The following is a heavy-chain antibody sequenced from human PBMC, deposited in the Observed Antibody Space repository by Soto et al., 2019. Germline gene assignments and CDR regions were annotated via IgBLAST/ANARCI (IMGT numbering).Heavy chain of an antibody. CDR3: ARDGCSGGSCLDY. J-gene: IGHJ4*02. CDR1: GFTFSSYA. Sequence: QVQLVESGGGVVQPGRSLRLSCAASGFTFSSYAMHWVRQAPGKGLEWVAFISYDGSNKYYADSVKGRFTISRDNSKNTLYLQMNSLRAEDTAVYYCARDGCSGGSCLDYWGQGTLVTVSS. V-gene: IGHV3-30-3*01. CDR2: ISYDGSNK. D-gene: IGHD2-15*01.